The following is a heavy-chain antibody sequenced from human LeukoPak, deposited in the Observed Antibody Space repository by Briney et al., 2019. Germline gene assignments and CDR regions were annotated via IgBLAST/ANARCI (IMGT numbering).Heavy chain of an antibody. J-gene: IGHJ1*01. CDR1: GFTFSRYA. CDR2: ISSNGGST. V-gene: IGHV3-64*04. CDR3: AKRIAVAGTRYFQD. D-gene: IGHD6-19*01. Sequence: GGSLRLSCSASGFTFSRYAMHWVRQAPGKGLEYVSAISSNGGSTYYADSVKGRFTISRDNSKNTLYLQMNSLRAEDTAIYYCAKRIAVAGTRYFQDWGQGTLVTVSS.